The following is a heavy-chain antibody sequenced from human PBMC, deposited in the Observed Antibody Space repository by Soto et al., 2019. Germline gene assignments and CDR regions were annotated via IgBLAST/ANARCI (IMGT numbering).Heavy chain of an antibody. J-gene: IGHJ4*02. CDR1: GGSISSSSYY. V-gene: IGHV4-39*01. CDR3: ASSIRGSYFDY. Sequence: SETLSLTCPVSGGSISSSSYYWGWIRQPPGKGLEWIGNIFYSGSTYYNPSLKSRVTISVDTSKNQFSLKLSSVTAADTAVYYCASSIRGSYFDYWGQGTLVTVSS. D-gene: IGHD3-16*01. CDR2: IFYSGST.